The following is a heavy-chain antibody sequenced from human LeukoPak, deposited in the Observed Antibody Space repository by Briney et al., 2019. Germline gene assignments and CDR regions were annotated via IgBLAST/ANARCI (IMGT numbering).Heavy chain of an antibody. CDR3: ARDLRTSPYYDSSGYYPDAFDI. Sequence: SVKVSCKASGYTFTSYYMHWVRQAPGQGLEWMGGIIPIFGTANYAQKFQGRVTITADESTSTAYMELSSLRSEDTAVYYCARDLRTSPYYDSSGYYPDAFDIWGQGTMVTVSS. CDR1: GYTFTSYY. V-gene: IGHV1-69*13. D-gene: IGHD3-22*01. CDR2: IIPIFGTA. J-gene: IGHJ3*02.